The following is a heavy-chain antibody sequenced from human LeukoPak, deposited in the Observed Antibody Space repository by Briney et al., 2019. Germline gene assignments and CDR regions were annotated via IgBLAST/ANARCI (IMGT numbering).Heavy chain of an antibody. CDR3: VRLPGGRDWYFEL. V-gene: IGHV4-61*10. CDR2: IYTSGTT. CDR1: GGSVRRGNYY. D-gene: IGHD3-10*01. J-gene: IGHJ2*01. Sequence: SETLSLTCTVSGGSVRRGNYYWTWIRQPAGSGLEWIGRIYTSGTTDYNPSLRTRVTISVDTSKNQFSLKLSSMTAADTAVYFCVRLPGGRDWYFELWGRGTLVTVSS.